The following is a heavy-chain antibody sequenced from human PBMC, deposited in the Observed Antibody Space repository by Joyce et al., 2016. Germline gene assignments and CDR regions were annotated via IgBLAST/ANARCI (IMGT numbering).Heavy chain of an antibody. Sequence: QVQLQESGPGLVKPSQTVSLTCTLSGAATSSGDFYWTWIRQSPGKGLEWIGYIANTGSTDYNPSLKSRLTISLDTSKNQVSLKLTSVTAADTAVYYCARNRYFDWLASWGQGTLVTVSS. CDR1: GAATSSGDFY. J-gene: IGHJ5*01. CDR3: ARNRYFDWLAS. V-gene: IGHV4-30-4*01. CDR2: IANTGST. D-gene: IGHD3-9*01.